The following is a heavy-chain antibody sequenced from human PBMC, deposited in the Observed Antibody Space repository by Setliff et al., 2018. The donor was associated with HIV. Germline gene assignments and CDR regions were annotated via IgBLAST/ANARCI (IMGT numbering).Heavy chain of an antibody. CDR3: ASGYSYDYYYYYGMDV. D-gene: IGHD5-18*01. CDR1: GYTFTSYD. V-gene: IGHV1-8*02. Sequence: ASVKVSCKASGYTFTSYDINWVRQATGQGLEWVGWMNPNSGNTGYAQKFQGRVTMTRNTSISTAYMELSSLRSEDTAVYYCASGYSYDYYYYYGMDVWGQGTTVTVSS. J-gene: IGHJ6*02. CDR2: MNPNSGNT.